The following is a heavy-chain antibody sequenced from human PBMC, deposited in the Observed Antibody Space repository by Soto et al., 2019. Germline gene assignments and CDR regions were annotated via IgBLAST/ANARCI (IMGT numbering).Heavy chain of an antibody. V-gene: IGHV3-30*03. CDR2: ISHDGSNE. J-gene: IGHJ4*02. CDR1: GFTFSTYG. D-gene: IGHD2-15*01. Sequence: GGSLRLSCAASGFTFSTYGMHWVRQAPGKXLEWVAVISHDGSNEYHADSVKGRFTISRDNSKNTLYLQLNSLRVEDTAVYYCARVEYCSGGGCYSGGFDSWGQGTLVTVSS. CDR3: ARVEYCSGGGCYSGGFDS.